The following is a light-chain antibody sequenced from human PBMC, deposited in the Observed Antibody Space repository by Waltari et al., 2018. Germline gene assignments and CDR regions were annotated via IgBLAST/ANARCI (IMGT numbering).Light chain of an antibody. J-gene: IGLJ1*01. Sequence: QSALTQPPSASGSPGQSVTISCTGTSSDVGGYNYVSWYQQHPGKAPKLILFEVNKRPSRVPDRFSGSKSGNTASLTVSGLQPEDEADYYCSSYAGSGGVFGTGTKVTVL. CDR2: EVN. CDR1: SSDVGGYNY. V-gene: IGLV2-8*01. CDR3: SSYAGSGGV.